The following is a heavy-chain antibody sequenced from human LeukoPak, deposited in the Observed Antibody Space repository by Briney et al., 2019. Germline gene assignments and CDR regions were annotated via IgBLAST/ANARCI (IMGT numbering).Heavy chain of an antibody. V-gene: IGHV4-59*08. Sequence: SETLSLTCTVSGGSISSYYWSWIRQPPGKGLEWIGYIYYSGSTNYNPSLNSRVTISVDTSKNQFYMKMSSVTAAETAVYYCARAVDILTSYYTLWFDPWGQGTLVTVSS. D-gene: IGHD3-9*01. CDR2: IYYSGST. CDR3: ARAVDILTSYYTLWFDP. CDR1: GGSISSYY. J-gene: IGHJ5*02.